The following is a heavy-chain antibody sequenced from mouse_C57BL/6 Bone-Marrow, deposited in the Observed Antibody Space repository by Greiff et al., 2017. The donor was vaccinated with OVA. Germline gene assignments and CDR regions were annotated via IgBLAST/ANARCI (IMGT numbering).Heavy chain of an antibody. J-gene: IGHJ2*01. CDR1: GYTFTSYW. D-gene: IGHD2-1*01. V-gene: IGHV1-69*01. Sequence: QVQLQQSGAELVMPGASVKLSCKASGYTFTSYWMHWVKQRPGQGLEWIGEIDPSDSYTNYNQKFKGKSTLTVDKSSSTAYMQLSSLTSEDSAVYYCARDVNYGEVDYWGQGTTLTVSS. CDR3: ARDVNYGEVDY. CDR2: IDPSDSYT.